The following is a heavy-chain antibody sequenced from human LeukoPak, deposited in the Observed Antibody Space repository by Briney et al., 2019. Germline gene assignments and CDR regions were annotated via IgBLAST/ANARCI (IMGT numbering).Heavy chain of an antibody. CDR2: ISYDGSNK. J-gene: IGHJ6*02. Sequence: GGSLRLSCAASGFTFSSYGMHWVRQAPDKGLEWVAVISYDGSNKYYADSVKGRFTISRDNSKNTLYLQMNSLRAEDTAVYYCAKEGITMVRGVPYYYGMDVWGQGTTVTVSS. V-gene: IGHV3-30*18. D-gene: IGHD3-10*01. CDR3: AKEGITMVRGVPYYYGMDV. CDR1: GFTFSSYG.